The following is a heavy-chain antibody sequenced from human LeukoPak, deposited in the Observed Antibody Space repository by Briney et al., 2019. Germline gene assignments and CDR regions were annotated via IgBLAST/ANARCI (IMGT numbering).Heavy chain of an antibody. J-gene: IGHJ4*02. CDR2: IHYSGST. CDR3: AGWYSSGWAFDY. CDR1: GGTISSYY. V-gene: IGHV4-59*08. Sequence: SETLSLTCTVSGGTISSYYWNWIRQPPGKGLEWIGYIHYSGSTKYNPSLKSRVTISVDTSKNQFSLKLSSVTAADTAVYYCAGWYSSGWAFDYWGQGTLVTVSS. D-gene: IGHD6-19*01.